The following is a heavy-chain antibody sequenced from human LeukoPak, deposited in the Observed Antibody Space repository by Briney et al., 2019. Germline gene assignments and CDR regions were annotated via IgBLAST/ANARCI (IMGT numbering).Heavy chain of an antibody. D-gene: IGHD5-18*01. CDR2: ISSSGRNI. CDR3: ARDLVQLWSKDY. J-gene: IGHJ4*02. Sequence: GGSLRLSCAASGFTFSNYEFNWVRQAPGKGLEWVSYISSSGRNIYYADSVKGRFTISRDNAKNSLYLQMNSLKAEDTAVYYCARDLVQLWSKDYWGQGTLVTVSS. CDR1: GFTFSNYE. V-gene: IGHV3-48*03.